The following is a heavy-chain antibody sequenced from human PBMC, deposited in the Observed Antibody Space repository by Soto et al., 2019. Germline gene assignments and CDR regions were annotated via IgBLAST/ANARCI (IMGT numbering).Heavy chain of an antibody. D-gene: IGHD6-13*01. CDR2: SRNKVASYTT. Sequence: GGSVRLSCAASGLSLSDQFMDWVRQVPGKGLEWVGRSRNKVASYTTEYAAPVKGRFTISRDESKNSLYLQMNSLRTEDTAVYFCAGGATGRAPFQHWGQGTLVTVSS. V-gene: IGHV3-72*01. J-gene: IGHJ1*01. CDR3: AGGATGRAPFQH. CDR1: GLSLSDQF.